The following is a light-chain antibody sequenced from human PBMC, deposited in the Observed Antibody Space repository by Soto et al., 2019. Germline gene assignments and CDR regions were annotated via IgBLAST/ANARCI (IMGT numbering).Light chain of an antibody. CDR2: KVS. CDR1: QNINTW. J-gene: IGKJ1*01. Sequence: DIQMTQSPSTLSASVGERVTISCRASQNINTWLARYQQKPGKTPHLLLYKVSHLHSGVPSRFSCSCSGTEFTLTISILQPDDCAKYYCQQYRGYWTFGQGTKV. V-gene: IGKV1-5*03. CDR3: QQYRGYWT.